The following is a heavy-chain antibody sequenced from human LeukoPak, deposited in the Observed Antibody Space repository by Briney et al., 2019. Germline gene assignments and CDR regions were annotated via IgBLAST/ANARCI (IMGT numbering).Heavy chain of an antibody. CDR2: SSSSSTI. CDR3: RATVGGGSFRDY. Sequence: GGSLRLSCTVSGFTVSSNSMSWVRQAPGKGLEWVSYSSSSSTIYYVDSVKGRFTVSRDNAKNSLYLQMNSLRAEDTAVYYCRATVGGGSFRDYWGQGTLVTVSS. CDR1: GFTVSSNS. J-gene: IGHJ4*02. D-gene: IGHD3-16*01. V-gene: IGHV3-48*01.